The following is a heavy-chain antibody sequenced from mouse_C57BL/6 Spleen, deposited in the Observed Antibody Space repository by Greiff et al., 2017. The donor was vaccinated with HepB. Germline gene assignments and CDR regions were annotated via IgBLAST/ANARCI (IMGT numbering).Heavy chain of an antibody. D-gene: IGHD1-1*01. CDR3: ARERGYGSSSPWYFDV. J-gene: IGHJ1*03. CDR1: GYTFTNYW. V-gene: IGHV1-63*01. CDR2: IYPGGGYT. Sequence: VKLVESGAELVRPGTSVKMSCKASGYTFTNYWIGWAKQRPGHGLEWIGDIYPGGGYTNYNEKFKGKATLTADKSSSTAYMQFSSLTSEDSAIYYCARERGYGSSSPWYFDVWGTGTTVTVSS.